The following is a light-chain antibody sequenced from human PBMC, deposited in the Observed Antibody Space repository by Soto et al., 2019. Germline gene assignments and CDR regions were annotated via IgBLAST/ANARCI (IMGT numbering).Light chain of an antibody. J-gene: IGKJ4*01. V-gene: IGKV2-28*01. Sequence: DIVMTQSPLSLPVTPGEPASISCRSSQSLLHSNGYNYLDWYMQKPGQSPQILISLGSNRASGVPDRFSGSGSGTDFTLKISRVEAEDVGVYYCMQALQTPLTFGGGTKVEIK. CDR3: MQALQTPLT. CDR2: LGS. CDR1: QSLLHSNGYNY.